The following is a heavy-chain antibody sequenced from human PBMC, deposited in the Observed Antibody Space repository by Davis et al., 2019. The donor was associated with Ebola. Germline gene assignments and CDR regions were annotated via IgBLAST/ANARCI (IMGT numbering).Heavy chain of an antibody. CDR1: GFTFSNHA. CDR3: ARALHDEVLDY. D-gene: IGHD1-1*01. Sequence: SLKISCVASGFTFSNHAMHWVRQAPGEGLEWVSVTSHNERERFYGESVQGRFTISRDNSENVLYLQMDSLRPDDTAIYFCARALHDEVLDYWGQGTPVTVSS. V-gene: IGHV3-30*04. CDR2: TSHNERER. J-gene: IGHJ4*02.